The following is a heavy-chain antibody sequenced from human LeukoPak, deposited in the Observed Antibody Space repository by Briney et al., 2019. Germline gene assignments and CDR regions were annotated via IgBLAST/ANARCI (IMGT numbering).Heavy chain of an antibody. CDR2: INPNSGGT. CDR1: GYTFTGYY. Sequence: ASVKVSCKASGYTFTGYYMHWVRQAPGQGLEWMGRINPNSGGTNYAQKFQGRVTMTRDTPISTAYMELSRLRSDDTAVYYCARDQWLYSSGWYGYWGQGTLVTVSS. CDR3: ARDQWLYSSGWYGY. D-gene: IGHD6-19*01. V-gene: IGHV1-2*06. J-gene: IGHJ4*02.